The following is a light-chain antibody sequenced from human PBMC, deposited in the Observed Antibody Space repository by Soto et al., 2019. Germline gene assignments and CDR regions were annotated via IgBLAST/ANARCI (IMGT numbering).Light chain of an antibody. CDR2: GAS. CDR1: QSANSN. Sequence: ETVLTQSPAPLSVSPGERATLSCRASQSANSNLAWYQQKLGQAPRVVIYGASTRAAGIPARFSGSGSGTELILTISSLQSEDFAFYYCQHYNTWQSTFGQGTKVDIK. CDR3: QHYNTWQST. J-gene: IGKJ1*01. V-gene: IGKV3-15*01.